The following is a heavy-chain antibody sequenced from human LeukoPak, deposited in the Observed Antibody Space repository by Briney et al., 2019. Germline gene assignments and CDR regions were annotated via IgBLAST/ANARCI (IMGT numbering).Heavy chain of an antibody. J-gene: IGHJ4*02. CDR1: GFTFINAW. CDR2: IRSIPDGGTT. CDR3: ARDLSSGWFEQVTL. D-gene: IGHD6-19*01. Sequence: GGSLRLSCVASGFTFINAWMAWVRQAPGKGLEWLGRIRSIPDGGTTDYAAPVKGRFIISRDDSKNTLYLQMNSLRAEDTAVYYCARDLSSGWFEQVTLWGQGTLVTVSA. V-gene: IGHV3-15*05.